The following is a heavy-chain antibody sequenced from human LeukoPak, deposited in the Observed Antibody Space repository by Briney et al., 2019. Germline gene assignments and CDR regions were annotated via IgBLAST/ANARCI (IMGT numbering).Heavy chain of an antibody. V-gene: IGHV3-30-3*01. CDR1: GFSFSSYA. Sequence: GGSLRLCCAASGFSFSSYAMHWVRQAPGKGLEWVAVISYDGSKKYHADSVKGRFTISRDNSNKMQYLEMDSLRADDTAVYYCARGGDFWSGYKTHEYGLDVWGQGTTVTVSS. D-gene: IGHD3-3*01. J-gene: IGHJ6*02. CDR3: ARGGDFWSGYKTHEYGLDV. CDR2: ISYDGSKK.